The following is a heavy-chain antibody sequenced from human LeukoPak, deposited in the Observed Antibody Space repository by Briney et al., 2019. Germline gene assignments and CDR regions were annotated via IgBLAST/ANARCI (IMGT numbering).Heavy chain of an antibody. CDR1: GVSISSYY. CDR2: IYYSGST. D-gene: IGHD3-10*01. Sequence: SETLSLTCTVSGVSISSYYWSWIRQPPGKGLEWIGYIYYSGSTNYNPSLKSRVTISVDTSKNQFSLKLSSVPAADTAVYYCARDGEGFDYWGQGTLVTVSS. V-gene: IGHV4-59*01. CDR3: ARDGEGFDY. J-gene: IGHJ4*02.